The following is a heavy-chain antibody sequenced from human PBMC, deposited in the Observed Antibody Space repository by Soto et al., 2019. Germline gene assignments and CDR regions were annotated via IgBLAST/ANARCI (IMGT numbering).Heavy chain of an antibody. CDR1: GFTLSDYY. CDR2: ISSSGSTI. V-gene: IGHV3-11*01. Sequence: QVQLVESGGGLVKPGGSLRLSCAASGFTLSDYYMSWVRQAPGKGLEWVSYISSSGSTIYCADSMKGRFTISRDNAKHALKLQMNGLSAGETAGYYCATVGPPLAYWGQGTVVTVSS. CDR3: ATVGPPLAY. J-gene: IGHJ4*02.